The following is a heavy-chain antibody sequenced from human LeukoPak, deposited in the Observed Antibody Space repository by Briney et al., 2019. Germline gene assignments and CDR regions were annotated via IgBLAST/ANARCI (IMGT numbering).Heavy chain of an antibody. J-gene: IGHJ6*03. D-gene: IGHD3-10*01. CDR2: IYTSGST. V-gene: IGHV4-4*07. CDR3: ARGPAGFGDNIPYYYYYYMDV. CDR1: GGSISSYY. Sequence: PSETLSLTCTVSGGSISSYYWSWIRQPAGKGLEWIGRIYTSGSTNYNPSLKSRVTISVDTSKNQFSLKLSSVTAADTAVYYCARGPAGFGDNIPYYYYYYMDVWGKGTTVTISS.